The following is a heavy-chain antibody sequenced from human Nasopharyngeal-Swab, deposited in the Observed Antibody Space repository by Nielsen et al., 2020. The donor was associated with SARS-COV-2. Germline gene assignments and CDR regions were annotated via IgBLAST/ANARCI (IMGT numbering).Heavy chain of an antibody. J-gene: IGHJ5*02. CDR2: MNPSSGHT. CDR3: ARGDLTYNYGSGSYFQHNWFDP. Sequence: ASVKVSCKASGYTFTSYDINWVRQATGQGLEWMGLMNPSSGHTGYAQKFQGRVTVTRNTSISTAYMEVSSLRSEDTAIYYCARGDLTYNYGSGSYFQHNWFDPWGQGTLVTVSS. CDR1: GYTFTSYD. V-gene: IGHV1-8*03. D-gene: IGHD3-10*01.